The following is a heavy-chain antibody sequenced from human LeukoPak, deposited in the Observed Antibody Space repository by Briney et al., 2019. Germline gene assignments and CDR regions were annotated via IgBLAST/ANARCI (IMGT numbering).Heavy chain of an antibody. CDR1: GYTFTSYD. J-gene: IGHJ6*03. CDR3: ATGDYGSGSYYPYYYYYRDV. V-gene: IGHV1-8*03. CDR2: MNPNSGNT. D-gene: IGHD3-10*01. Sequence: ASVKVSCKASGYTFTSYDINWVRQATGQGLEWMGWMNPNSGNTGYAQKFQGRVTITRNTSINTAYMELSSLRSEDTAVYYCATGDYGSGSYYPYYYYYRDVWGKGTTVTVSS.